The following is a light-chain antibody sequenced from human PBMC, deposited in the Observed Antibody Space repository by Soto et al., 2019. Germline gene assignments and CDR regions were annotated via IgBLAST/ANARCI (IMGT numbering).Light chain of an antibody. J-gene: IGKJ5*01. V-gene: IGKV1-5*01. CDR3: QRYNGT. CDR1: QSISNW. Sequence: EIQMTQSPSTLPASVGDRFTITCRASQSISNWLAWYQQKPWTAPKVLIYHASNLQSGVPSRFSGSGSGTEFTLTISSLQPDDFATYSCQRYNGTVGQGTRLEIK. CDR2: HAS.